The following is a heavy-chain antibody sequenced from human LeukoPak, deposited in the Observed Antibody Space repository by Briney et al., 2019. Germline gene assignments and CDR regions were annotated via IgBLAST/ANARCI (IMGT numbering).Heavy chain of an antibody. CDR3: ARDPGSGYEEHFDY. V-gene: IGHV3-23*01. CDR2: FSGSGGRT. J-gene: IGHJ4*02. D-gene: IGHD5-12*01. Sequence: PGGSLRLSCAASGFTFSNYAMSWVRQAPGKGLECISGFSGSGGRTFYADSVKGRFTISRDNSKNTLYVQMNNLRAEDTAVYYCARDPGSGYEEHFDYWGQGTLVTVSS. CDR1: GFTFSNYA.